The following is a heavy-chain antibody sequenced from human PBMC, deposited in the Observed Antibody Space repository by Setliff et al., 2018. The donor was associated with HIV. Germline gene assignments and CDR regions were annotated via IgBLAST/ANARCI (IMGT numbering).Heavy chain of an antibody. Sequence: SETLSLTCTVSGGSISTATFYWNWIRQPPGKALEWLGIVYYTGIPTYNPSLSSRVTISVDTSKNQFSLKLTSVTAADTAFYYCARSQPDTIFGVVIFDYWGQGKMVTVSS. J-gene: IGHJ4*02. D-gene: IGHD3-3*01. V-gene: IGHV4-39*07. CDR3: ARSQPDTIFGVVIFDY. CDR2: VYYTGIP. CDR1: GGSISTATFY.